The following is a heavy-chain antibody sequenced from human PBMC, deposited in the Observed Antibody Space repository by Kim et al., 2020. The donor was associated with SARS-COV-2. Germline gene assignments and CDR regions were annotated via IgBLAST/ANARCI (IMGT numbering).Heavy chain of an antibody. CDR2: ISAYNGNT. J-gene: IGHJ5*02. CDR1: GYTFTSYG. V-gene: IGHV1-18*01. Sequence: ASVKVSCKASGYTFTSYGISWVRQAPGQGLEWMGWISAYNGNTNYAQKLQGRVTMTTDTSTSTAYMELRSLRSDDTAVYYCAGSEYQLSRDWFDPWGQGTLVTVSS. CDR3: AGSEYQLSRDWFDP. D-gene: IGHD2-2*01.